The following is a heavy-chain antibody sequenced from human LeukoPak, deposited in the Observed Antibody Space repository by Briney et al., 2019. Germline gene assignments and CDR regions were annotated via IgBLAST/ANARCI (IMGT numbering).Heavy chain of an antibody. D-gene: IGHD6-19*01. J-gene: IGHJ5*02. CDR1: DFAFSTSA. CDR3: ARGPNISGWPGWFDL. V-gene: IGHV3-30*12. CDR2: IWFDGSRK. Sequence: GGSLRLSCAASDFAFSTSAMHWVRHVPGKGPEWVALIWFDGSRKYYTDSVKGRFTISTDNSKNTLYLEMNNLTVEDAAIYYCARGPNISGWPGWFDLWGQGALVTVSS.